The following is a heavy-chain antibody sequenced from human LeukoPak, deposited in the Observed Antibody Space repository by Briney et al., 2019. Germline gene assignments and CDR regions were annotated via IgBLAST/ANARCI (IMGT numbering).Heavy chain of an antibody. CDR3: AREVPYCSSTSCYGAVDY. J-gene: IGHJ4*02. V-gene: IGHV4-34*01. CDR1: VGSFSGYH. Sequence: SETLSLTCAVYVGSFSGYHWTWIRQSPGKGLEWIGEINHSGSTNYNPSLKSRVTISVDTSKNQFSLKLSSVTAADTAVYYCAREVPYCSSTSCYGAVDYWGQGTLVTVSS. CDR2: INHSGST. D-gene: IGHD2-2*01.